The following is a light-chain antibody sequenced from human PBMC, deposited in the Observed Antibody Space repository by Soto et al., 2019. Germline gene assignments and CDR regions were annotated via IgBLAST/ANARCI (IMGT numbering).Light chain of an antibody. CDR1: SSDVGGYNY. CDR2: EVN. V-gene: IGLV2-8*01. Sequence: QSVLTQPPSASGSPGRSVAISCTGTSSDVGGYNYVSWYQQHPGKAPKLMIYEVNKRPSGVPDRFSGSKSGNTASLTVSCLQAEDEADYYCSSYAGSSNVFGTGTKVTVL. J-gene: IGLJ1*01. CDR3: SSYAGSSNV.